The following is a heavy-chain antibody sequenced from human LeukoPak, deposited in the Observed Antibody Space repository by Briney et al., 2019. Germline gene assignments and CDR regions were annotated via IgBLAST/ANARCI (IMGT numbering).Heavy chain of an antibody. J-gene: IGHJ4*02. CDR3: VTYNWEYEADY. CDR1: GFTFSSYW. Sequence: GGSLRLSCAASGFTFSSYWMYWVRQVPGKGLFWVSRISGDGRNTNYADSVRGRFTVSRDNAKNTLYLHMNSLSAEDTATYYCVTYNWEYEADYWGQGALVTVSS. V-gene: IGHV3-74*01. D-gene: IGHD1-20*01. CDR2: ISGDGRNT.